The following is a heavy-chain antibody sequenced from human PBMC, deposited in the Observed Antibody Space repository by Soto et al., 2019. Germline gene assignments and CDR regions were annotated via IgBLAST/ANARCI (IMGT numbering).Heavy chain of an antibody. CDR2: ITTDKGKT. CDR3: ATRSPQFDY. Sequence: QVQLVQSGPEVKKPGASVKVSCKTSGYTFTNYGISWVRQAPGQGLEWMGWITTDKGKTTYAQKFQGRVTMTTDTSTSTGYMELRSLSSDDTAMYYCATRSPQFDYWGQGTLVTVSS. CDR1: GYTFTNYG. J-gene: IGHJ4*02. V-gene: IGHV1-18*01.